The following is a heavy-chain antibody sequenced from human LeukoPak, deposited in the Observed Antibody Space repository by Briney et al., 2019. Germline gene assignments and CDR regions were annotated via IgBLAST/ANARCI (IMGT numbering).Heavy chain of an antibody. CDR3: ARRYRAGYNY. Sequence: SETLSLTCTVSGGSISSSSYYWGWIRQPPGKGLEWIGSIYYSGNTYYNPSLKSRVTISVDTSKNQFSLKLSSVTAADTAVYYCARRYRAGYNYWGQGTLVTVSS. V-gene: IGHV4-39*01. CDR2: IYYSGNT. CDR1: GGSISSSSYY. D-gene: IGHD5-24*01. J-gene: IGHJ4*02.